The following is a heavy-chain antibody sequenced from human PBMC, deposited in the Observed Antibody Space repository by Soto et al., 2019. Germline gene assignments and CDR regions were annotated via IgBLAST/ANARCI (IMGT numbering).Heavy chain of an antibody. CDR3: ARGGGNTVIAAAFDI. V-gene: IGHV4-31*03. D-gene: IGHD2-21*01. CDR2: INYAGTS. CDR1: GGSITSGSYY. Sequence: QVQLQESGPGLVKSSQTLSLTCKVSGGSITSGSYYWSWIRQLPGKGIEWIACINYAGTSDYNPSLKSRLPMSLVAYKKEVSLRLSSLTAADAAVYYFARGGGNTVIAAAFDIWGQGTVVRVSS. J-gene: IGHJ3*02.